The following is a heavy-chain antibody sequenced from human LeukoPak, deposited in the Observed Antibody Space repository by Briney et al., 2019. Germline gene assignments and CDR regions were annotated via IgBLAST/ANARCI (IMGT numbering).Heavy chain of an antibody. V-gene: IGHV4-34*01. CDR2: INHSGST. CDR3: ARGRFYRIPYCSSTSCYSGLRDRPKYNWFDP. Sequence: SETLSLTCAVYGGSFSGYYWSWIRQPPGKGLEWIGEINHSGSTNYNPSLNSRVTISVDTSKNQFSLKLSSVTAADTAVYYCARGRFYRIPYCSSTSCYSGLRDRPKYNWFDPWGQGTLVTVSS. D-gene: IGHD2-2*01. CDR1: GGSFSGYY. J-gene: IGHJ5*02.